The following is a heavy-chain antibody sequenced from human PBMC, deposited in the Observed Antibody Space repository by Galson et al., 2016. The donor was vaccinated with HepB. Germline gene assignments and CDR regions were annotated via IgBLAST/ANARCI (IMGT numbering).Heavy chain of an antibody. D-gene: IGHD1-26*01. J-gene: IGHJ4*02. V-gene: IGHV3-23*01. CDR2: VSGSSSTT. CDR3: AKGRVGITTSALDY. Sequence: PGKGLECVSVVSGSSSTTYYADSVKGRFTISKDNSRNTLYLQMNTLRAEDTAIYYCAKGRVGITTSALDYWGQGTLVTVSS.